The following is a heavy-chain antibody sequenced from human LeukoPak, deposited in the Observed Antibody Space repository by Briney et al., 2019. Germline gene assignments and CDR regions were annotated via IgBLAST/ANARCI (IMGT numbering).Heavy chain of an antibody. CDR1: GFTFITIS. CDR3: ARRSTNWFDP. Sequence: GGSLRLSFEASGFTFITISRNGVAQAPGKGLEWVSSISSSSSYIYYADSMKGRFTISRDNARNSLYLQMNSLRAEDTAVYYCARRSTNWFDPWGQGTLVTVSS. V-gene: IGHV3-21*01. CDR2: ISSSSSYI. J-gene: IGHJ5*02.